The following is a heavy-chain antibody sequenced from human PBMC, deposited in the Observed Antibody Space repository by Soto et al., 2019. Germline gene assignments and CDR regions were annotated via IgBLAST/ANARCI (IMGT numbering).Heavy chain of an antibody. V-gene: IGHV3-30*18. CDR3: AKDLDYYDSSGYYSDYYYGMDV. Sequence: WGSPRLSCASCGFTFRSSGMHWVRQAPGKGLEWVAVISYDGSNKYYADSVKGRFTISRDNSKNTLYLQMNSLRAEDTAVYYCAKDLDYYDSSGYYSDYYYGMDVWGQGTTVTVSS. CDR1: GFTFRSSG. CDR2: ISYDGSNK. D-gene: IGHD3-22*01. J-gene: IGHJ6*02.